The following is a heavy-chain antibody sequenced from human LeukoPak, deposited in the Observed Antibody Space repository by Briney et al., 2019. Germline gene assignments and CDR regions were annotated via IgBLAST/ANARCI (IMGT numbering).Heavy chain of an antibody. Sequence: GGSLRLSCAASGFTVSSNYMSWVRQAPGKGLEWVSVIYSGGSTYYADSVKGRFTISSDNSKNTLYLQMNSLGAEDTAVYYCASRTTVTTWAYWGQGTLVTVSS. CDR3: ASRTTVTTWAY. V-gene: IGHV3-53*01. CDR1: GFTVSSNY. D-gene: IGHD4-17*01. CDR2: IYSGGST. J-gene: IGHJ4*02.